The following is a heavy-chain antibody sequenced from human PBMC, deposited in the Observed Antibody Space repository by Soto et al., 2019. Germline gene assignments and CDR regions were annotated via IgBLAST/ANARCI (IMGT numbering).Heavy chain of an antibody. CDR1: GGSVSSGNYY. J-gene: IGHJ4*02. V-gene: IGHV4-61*01. CDR2: IFHTGTT. D-gene: IGHD1-26*01. Sequence: SETLSLTCTVSGGSVSSGNYYWSWIRQPPGKGLEWIGYIFHTGTTNYNPSLRSRVTISLDTSMNQFSLKLSSVTPADTAVYYCTRAPVSGSYCFDFWGQGTPVTVSS. CDR3: TRAPVSGSYCFDF.